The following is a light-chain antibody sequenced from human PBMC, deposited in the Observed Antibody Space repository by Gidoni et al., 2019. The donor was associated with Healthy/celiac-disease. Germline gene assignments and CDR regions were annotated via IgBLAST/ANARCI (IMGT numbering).Light chain of an antibody. Sequence: DIRMTQSPATLSAFVGDRVTITRRASQTVTSWLAWYQQKPGKAPKVLFHKASTLASGVPSMFSGSESGTEFTLTISSLQPDDFATYYGQHYNSYSTFXQXTKVEIK. J-gene: IGKJ1*01. V-gene: IGKV1-5*03. CDR3: QHYNSYST. CDR2: KAS. CDR1: QTVTSW.